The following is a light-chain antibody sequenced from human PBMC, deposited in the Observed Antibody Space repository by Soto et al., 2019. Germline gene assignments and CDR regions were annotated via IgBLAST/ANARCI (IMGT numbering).Light chain of an antibody. J-gene: IGKJ1*01. CDR3: QQYDSYSNT. Sequence: DVQLIQSPSTLSASIGDRVTITCRVSQPIRDWVAWYQQKPGKAPKLLIYDATSSDSGVPSRFSGSGSETEFTLTISSLQPGDFATYYCQQYDSYSNTFGQWTRVEL. V-gene: IGKV1-5*01. CDR2: DAT. CDR1: QPIRDW.